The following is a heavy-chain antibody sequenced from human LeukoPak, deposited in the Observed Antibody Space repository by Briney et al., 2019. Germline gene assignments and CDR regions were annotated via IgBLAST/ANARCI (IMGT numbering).Heavy chain of an antibody. CDR1: GGSFSGYY. CDR2: INHSGST. J-gene: IGHJ6*02. V-gene: IGHV4-34*01. D-gene: IGHD2-15*01. CDR3: ARSGGYYYYIGRDV. Sequence: PSETLSLTCAVYGGSFSGYYWSWIRQPPGKGLEWIGEINHSGSTNYNPSLKGRVTISVDTPKNQFSLKLSSVDATDTAVYYCARSGGYYYYIGRDVWGQGTTVTASS.